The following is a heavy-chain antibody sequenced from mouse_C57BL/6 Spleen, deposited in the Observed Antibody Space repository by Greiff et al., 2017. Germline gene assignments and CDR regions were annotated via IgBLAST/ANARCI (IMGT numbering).Heavy chain of an antibody. J-gene: IGHJ2*01. Sequence: QVQLQQSGAELAKPGASVKLSCKASGYTFTSYWMHWVKQRPGQGLEWIGYINPSSGYTKYNQKFKDKATLTADKSSSTAYMQLSRLTYEDSAVYYCASQTNYYGSSFDYWGQGTTLTVSS. CDR1: GYTFTSYW. CDR3: ASQTNYYGSSFDY. D-gene: IGHD1-1*01. V-gene: IGHV1-7*01. CDR2: INPSSGYT.